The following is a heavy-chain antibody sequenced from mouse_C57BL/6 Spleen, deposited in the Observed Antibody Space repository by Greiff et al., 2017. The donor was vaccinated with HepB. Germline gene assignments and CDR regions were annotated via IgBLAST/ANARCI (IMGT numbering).Heavy chain of an antibody. CDR3: AGYRDYGSSYYWYFDV. CDR2: IRNKANGYTT. CDR1: GFTFTDYY. Sequence: EVMLVQSGGGLVQPGGSLSLSCAASGFTFTDYYMSWVRQPPGKALEWLGFIRNKANGYTTEYSASVKGQFTISRDNSQSILYLQMNALKAKDSATYYCAGYRDYGSSYYWYFDVWGTGTTVTVSS. D-gene: IGHD1-1*01. V-gene: IGHV7-3*01. J-gene: IGHJ1*03.